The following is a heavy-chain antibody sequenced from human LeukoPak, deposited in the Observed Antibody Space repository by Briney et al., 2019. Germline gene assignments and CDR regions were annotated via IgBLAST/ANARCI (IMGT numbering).Heavy chain of an antibody. CDR1: GYTFTGYY. J-gene: IGHJ4*02. CDR3: AREEEQLVPLDY. V-gene: IGHV1-2*02. CDR2: INPNSGGT. D-gene: IGHD6-6*01. Sequence: ASVKVSCKASGYTFTGYYMHWVRQAPGQGLEWMGWINPNSGGTNYAQKLQGRVTMTTDTSTSTAYMELRSLRSDDTAVYYCAREEEQLVPLDYWGQGTLVTVSS.